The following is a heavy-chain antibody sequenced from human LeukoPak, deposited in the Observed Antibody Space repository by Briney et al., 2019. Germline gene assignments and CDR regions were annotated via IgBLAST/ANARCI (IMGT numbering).Heavy chain of an antibody. CDR2: ISYDGSNK. D-gene: IGHD1-26*01. CDR1: GFTFSSYA. CDR3: ARGWEGYFDY. Sequence: GGSLRLSCAASGFTFSSYAMHWVRQAPGKGLEWVAVISYDGSNKYYADSVKGRFTISRDNAKNTLYLQMNSLRAEDTAVYFCARGWEGYFDYWGQGTLVTVSS. J-gene: IGHJ4*02. V-gene: IGHV3-30*04.